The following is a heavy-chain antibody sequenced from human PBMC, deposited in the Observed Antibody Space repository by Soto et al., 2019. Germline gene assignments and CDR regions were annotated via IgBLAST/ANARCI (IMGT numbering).Heavy chain of an antibody. D-gene: IGHD6-13*01. CDR1: GFTFSSYS. CDR3: ARDPSSWYSYYYGMDV. CDR2: ISSSSSYI. V-gene: IGHV3-21*01. J-gene: IGHJ6*02. Sequence: PGGSLRLSCAASGFTFSSYSMNWVRQAPGKGLEWVSSISSSSSYIYYADSVKGRFTISRDNAKNSLYLQMNSLRAEDTAVYYCARDPSSWYSYYYGMDVWGQGTTVTVSS.